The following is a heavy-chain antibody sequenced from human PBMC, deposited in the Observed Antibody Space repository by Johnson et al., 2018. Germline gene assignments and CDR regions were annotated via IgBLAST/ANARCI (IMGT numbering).Heavy chain of an antibody. Sequence: QVQLQESGPGLVKPSETLSLTCTVFSGSISHYYWSWIRQSPGKGLEWIGFICSSGSINYNPSLKSRVTMSLDTSKKQFSLKLSSVTAPDTAVYYCARETTGATEGLDVWGKGTTVTVSS. D-gene: IGHD1-26*01. J-gene: IGHJ6*04. CDR3: ARETTGATEGLDV. CDR2: ICSSGSI. V-gene: IGHV4-59*01. CDR1: SGSISHYY.